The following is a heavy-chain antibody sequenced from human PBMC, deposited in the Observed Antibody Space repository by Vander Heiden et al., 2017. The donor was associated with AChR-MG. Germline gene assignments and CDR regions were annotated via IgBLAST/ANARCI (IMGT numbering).Heavy chain of an antibody. V-gene: IGHV3-21*01. D-gene: IGHD6-19*01. Sequence: EVQLVESGGRLVKPGGSVSLSWAASGFTLSSTSMTGVRQAPGKGLEWVSYISSSSSYISYADSVKGRFTVSRDNAKNSLYLQMNSLRAEDTAVYYCARDLAAVGTRFDPWGQGTLVTVSS. CDR3: ARDLAAVGTRFDP. J-gene: IGHJ5*02. CDR1: GFTLSSTS. CDR2: ISSSSSYI.